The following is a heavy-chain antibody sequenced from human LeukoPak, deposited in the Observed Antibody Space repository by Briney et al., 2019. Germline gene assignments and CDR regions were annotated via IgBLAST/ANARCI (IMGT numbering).Heavy chain of an antibody. CDR2: IIPIFGTA. J-gene: IGHJ4*02. D-gene: IGHD2-2*03. Sequence: SVKVSCKASGGTFSSYAISWMRQAPGQGLEWMGGIIPIFGTANYAQKFQGRVTITTDESTSTAYMELSSLRSEDTAVYYCAREVGYCSSTSCPFDYWGQGTLVTVSS. CDR3: AREVGYCSSTSCPFDY. CDR1: GGTFSSYA. V-gene: IGHV1-69*05.